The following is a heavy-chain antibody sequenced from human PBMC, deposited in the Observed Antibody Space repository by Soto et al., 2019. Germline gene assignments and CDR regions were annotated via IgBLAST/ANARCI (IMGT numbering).Heavy chain of an antibody. D-gene: IGHD2-15*01. CDR2: IIPIFGTA. V-gene: IGHV1-69*05. Sequence: ASVKVSCQASGGTFSSYAISWVRQAPGQGLEWMGGIIPIFGTANYAQKFQGRVTITRDTSASTAYMELSSLRSEDTAVYYCARDPGCSGGSCYCDRWGQGTLVTVSS. J-gene: IGHJ4*02. CDR3: ARDPGCSGGSCYCDR. CDR1: GGTFSSYA.